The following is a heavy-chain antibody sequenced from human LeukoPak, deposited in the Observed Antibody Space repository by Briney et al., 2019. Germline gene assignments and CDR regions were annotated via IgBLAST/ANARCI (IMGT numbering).Heavy chain of an antibody. D-gene: IGHD6-13*01. V-gene: IGHV3-9*01. Sequence: PGGSLRLSCAASGFTFDDYAMHWVRQAPGKGLEWVSGISWNSGSIGYADSVKGRFTISRDNAKNSLYLQMNSLRAEDTALYYCAKGGETGYSSSWYKIGYFDYWGQGTLVTVSS. CDR2: ISWNSGSI. J-gene: IGHJ4*02. CDR3: AKGGETGYSSSWYKIGYFDY. CDR1: GFTFDDYA.